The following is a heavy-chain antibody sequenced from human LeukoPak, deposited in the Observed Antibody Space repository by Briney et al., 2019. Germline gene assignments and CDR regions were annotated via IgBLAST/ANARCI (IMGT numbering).Heavy chain of an antibody. CDR3: ARDLRSYYGSGSYYPSDYYYYGMDV. CDR1: GGTFSSYA. D-gene: IGHD3-10*01. Sequence: SVKVSFKASGGTFSSYAISWVRQAPGQGLEWMGGIIPIFGTANYAQKFQGRVTITADESTSTAYMELSSLRSEDTAVYYCARDLRSYYGSGSYYPSDYYYYGMDVWGQGTTVTVSS. J-gene: IGHJ6*02. CDR2: IIPIFGTA. V-gene: IGHV1-69*13.